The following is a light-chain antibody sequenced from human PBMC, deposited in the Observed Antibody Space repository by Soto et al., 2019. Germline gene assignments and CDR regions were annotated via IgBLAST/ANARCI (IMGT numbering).Light chain of an antibody. CDR3: QQYGAPPLT. V-gene: IGKV3-20*01. Sequence: EIVMTQSPVTLSVSPGERATLSCRASQTVTTDLAWYQQRPGQAPRLLIYGGSTRATAVPDRFSGSGSGTDFALTISRLEPEDFAVYYCQQYGAPPLTFGPGTKVD. CDR1: QTVTTD. J-gene: IGKJ3*01. CDR2: GGS.